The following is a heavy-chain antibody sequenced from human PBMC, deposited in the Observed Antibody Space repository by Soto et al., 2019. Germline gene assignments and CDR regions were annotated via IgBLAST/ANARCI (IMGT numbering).Heavy chain of an antibody. Sequence: ASVKVSCKASGFTFTGYYIHWVRQAPGQGLQWMGWINPNTGGANYAQRFQGWVTMTTDTSISTAYMDLSRLTSDDTAVYYCATRHCSSSTFYDSDYYYFGMDVWGQGTTVTVPS. CDR1: GFTFTGYY. V-gene: IGHV1-2*04. J-gene: IGHJ6*02. CDR2: INPNTGGA. D-gene: IGHD2-2*01. CDR3: ATRHCSSSTFYDSDYYYFGMDV.